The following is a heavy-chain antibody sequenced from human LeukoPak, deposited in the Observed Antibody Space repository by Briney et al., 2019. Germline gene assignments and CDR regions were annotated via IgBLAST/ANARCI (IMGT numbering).Heavy chain of an antibody. J-gene: IGHJ3*02. D-gene: IGHD3-3*01. Sequence: PGGSLRLSCAASGFTFSSYWMTWVRQAPGKGLEWVANIKQDGSEKYYVDSAKGRFTISRDNAKNSLYLQMNSLRAEDTAVYYCARDSFSRISVFGVVSDAFDSWGQGTTVTVSS. CDR3: ARDSFSRISVFGVVSDAFDS. CDR1: GFTFSSYW. V-gene: IGHV3-7*01. CDR2: IKQDGSEK.